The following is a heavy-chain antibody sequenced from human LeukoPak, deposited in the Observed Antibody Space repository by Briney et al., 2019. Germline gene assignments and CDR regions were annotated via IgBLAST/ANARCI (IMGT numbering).Heavy chain of an antibody. Sequence: PSEALSLTCTVSGGSISSSSCFWGWIRQPPGKGLEWIASVSDTGSTYYNPSLPSLKSRVSISADTSKNQFSLKLTSVTAADTALFYCATHCADSFYWGQGTLVTVSS. J-gene: IGHJ4*02. CDR3: ATHCADSFY. V-gene: IGHV4-39*01. CDR1: GGSISSSSCF. CDR2: VSDTGST. D-gene: IGHD4-17*01.